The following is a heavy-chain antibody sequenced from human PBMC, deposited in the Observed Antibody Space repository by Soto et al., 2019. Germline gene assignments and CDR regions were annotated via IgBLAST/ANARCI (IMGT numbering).Heavy chain of an antibody. Sequence: GGSLRLSCVVSGFTFSSYSMNWVRQAPGKGLEWVSSISSSSSYIYYADSVKGRFTISRDNAKKSLYLQMNSLRAEDTAVFYCARDSKERSEGWPYHYGMYGPGQGTTVIGYS. CDR3: ARDSKERSEGWPYHYGMYG. CDR1: GFTFSSYS. J-gene: IGHJ6*02. CDR2: ISSSSSYI. D-gene: IGHD1-1*01. V-gene: IGHV3-21*01.